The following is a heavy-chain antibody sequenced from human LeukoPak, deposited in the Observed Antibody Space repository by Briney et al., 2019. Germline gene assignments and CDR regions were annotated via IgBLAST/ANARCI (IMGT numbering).Heavy chain of an antibody. V-gene: IGHV3-23*01. J-gene: IGHJ4*02. CDR1: GFTFSSYG. Sequence: PGGTLRLSCAASGFTFSSYGMSWVRQAPGKGLEWVSAISGSGGSTYYAGSVKGRFTISRDNSKNTLYLQMNSLRAEDTAVYYCAGYCSGGSCYWYYFDYWGQGTLVTVSS. D-gene: IGHD2-15*01. CDR2: ISGSGGST. CDR3: AGYCSGGSCYWYYFDY.